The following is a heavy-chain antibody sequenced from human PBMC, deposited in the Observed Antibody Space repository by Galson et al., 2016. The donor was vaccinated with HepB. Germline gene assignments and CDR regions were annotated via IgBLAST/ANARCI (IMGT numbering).Heavy chain of an antibody. CDR3: ARGRYCRGGSCYGGFDY. CDR2: MIPNSGTT. V-gene: IGHV1-8*01. J-gene: IGHJ4*02. CDR1: GFTFTTYD. Sequence: SVKVSCKASGFTFTTYDINWVRQATGQGLEWLGWMIPNSGTTGYAQKFQGRVSMTRNTSISTAYMELSSLRSEDTAGYYCARGRYCRGGSCYGGFDYGGQGALVTVSS. D-gene: IGHD2-15*01.